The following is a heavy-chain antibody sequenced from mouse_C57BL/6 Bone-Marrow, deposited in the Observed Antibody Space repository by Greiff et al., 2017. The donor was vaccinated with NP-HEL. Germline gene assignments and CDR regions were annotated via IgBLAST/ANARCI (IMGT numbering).Heavy chain of an antibody. J-gene: IGHJ1*03. CDR3: ARSRPRYWYFDV. V-gene: IGHV1-69*01. CDR1: GYTFTSYW. Sequence: QVQLQQPGAELVMPGASVKLSCKASGYTFTSYWMHWVKQRPGQGLEWIGEIDPSDSYTNYNQKFKGKSTLTVDKSSSTAYMQLSSLTSEDSAVYYCARSRPRYWYFDVWGTGTTVTVSS. CDR2: IDPSDSYT.